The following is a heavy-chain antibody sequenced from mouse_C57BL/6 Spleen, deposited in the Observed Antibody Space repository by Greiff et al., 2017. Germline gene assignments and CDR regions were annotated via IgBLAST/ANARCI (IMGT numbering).Heavy chain of an antibody. V-gene: IGHV3-6*01. CDR3: ARDDDGYLFAY. D-gene: IGHD2-3*01. J-gene: IGHJ3*01. CDR1: GYSITSGYY. CDR2: ISYDGSN. Sequence: DVQLQESGPGLVKPSQSLSLTCPVTGYSITSGYYWNWIRQFPGNKLEWMGYISYDGSNNYNPSLKNRISITRDTSKNQFFLKLNSVTTEDTATYYCARDDDGYLFAYWGQGTLVTVSA.